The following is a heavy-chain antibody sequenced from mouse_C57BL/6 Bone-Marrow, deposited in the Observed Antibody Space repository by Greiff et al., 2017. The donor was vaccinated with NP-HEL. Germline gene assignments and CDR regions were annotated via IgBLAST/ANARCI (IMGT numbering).Heavy chain of an antibody. CDR3: AKRDYGSSYAVDY. Sequence: VKLMESGPGLVQPSQSLSITCTVSGFSFTSYGVHWVRQSPGKGLEWLGVICRGGSTDYNAAFMSSLSITKANNKCHVFFKMNSLQADDTAIYDYAKRDYGSSYAVDYWGQGTSVTVSS. CDR2: ICRGGST. D-gene: IGHD1-1*01. V-gene: IGHV2-5*01. J-gene: IGHJ4*01. CDR1: GFSFTSYG.